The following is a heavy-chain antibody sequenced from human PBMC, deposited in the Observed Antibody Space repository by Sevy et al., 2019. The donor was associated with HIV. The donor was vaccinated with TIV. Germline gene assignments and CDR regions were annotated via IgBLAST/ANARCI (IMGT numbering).Heavy chain of an antibody. D-gene: IGHD2-8*01. J-gene: IGHJ4*02. Sequence: GGSLRLSCAASGFTFSKYSMSWVRQPPGKGLEWVSTLSFGCGEINYADSVKGRFTISIDNSKGSVYLQMNNLRPEDTAVYYCAREGCTKPHDYWGQGTLVTVSS. CDR1: GFTFSKYS. CDR3: AREGCTKPHDY. CDR2: LSFGCGEI. V-gene: IGHV3-23*01.